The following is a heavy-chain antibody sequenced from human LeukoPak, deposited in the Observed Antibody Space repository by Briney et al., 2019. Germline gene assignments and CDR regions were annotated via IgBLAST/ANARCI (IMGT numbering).Heavy chain of an antibody. CDR3: ARDLAPYCGDDCYSDY. V-gene: IGHV3-33*01. Sequence: GGSLRLSCAASGFTFSRFGTHWVRQAPGKGLEWEAVIWFDGSSTYYADSVKGRFTISRDNSKNMLYLQMNSLRVEDTGVYFCARDLAPYCGDDCYSDYWGHGTLVTVSS. J-gene: IGHJ4*01. CDR2: IWFDGSST. D-gene: IGHD2-21*02. CDR1: GFTFSRFG.